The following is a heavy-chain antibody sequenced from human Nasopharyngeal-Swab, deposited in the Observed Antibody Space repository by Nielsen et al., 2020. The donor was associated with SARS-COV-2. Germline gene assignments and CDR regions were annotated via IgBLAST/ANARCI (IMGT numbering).Heavy chain of an antibody. Sequence: GESLRLSCAASGFTFSRFDMHWVRQVMGKGLEWVSAIGTAGDTYYPRSMKGRFTISRGDAENILYLQMNSLRAEDTAVYYCTRTLSASYMDVWGKGTTVTVS. J-gene: IGHJ6*03. CDR2: IGTAGDT. V-gene: IGHV3-13*01. CDR1: GFTFSRFD. CDR3: TRTLSASYMDV.